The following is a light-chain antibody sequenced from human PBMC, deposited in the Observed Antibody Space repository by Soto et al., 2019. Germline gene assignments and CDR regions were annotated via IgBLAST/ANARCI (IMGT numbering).Light chain of an antibody. V-gene: IGLV4-60*03. Sequence: QLVLTQSSSASASLGSSVKLTCTLSSDHNNYLIAWHQQHPGKAPRFLMTVEASGTYNKGSGIPDRFSGSSSGADRYLTISNLQSEDEAQYYCETWDNDTRVFGGGTKLTVL. CDR1: SDHNNYL. CDR3: ETWDNDTRV. CDR2: VEASGTY. J-gene: IGLJ2*01.